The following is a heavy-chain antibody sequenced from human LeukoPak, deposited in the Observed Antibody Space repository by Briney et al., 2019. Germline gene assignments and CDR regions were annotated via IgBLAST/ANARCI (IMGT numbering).Heavy chain of an antibody. CDR1: GFTFSSYW. J-gene: IGHJ4*02. D-gene: IGHD1-1*01. CDR2: IKSDGSST. Sequence: PGGSLRLSCAASGFTFSSYWMHWVRQAPGKGLVWVSRIKSDGSSTSYADPVKGRFTISRDNANNSLYLQMNSRTAEDTAVYYCARASDTWNDEGYFDYWGQGTLVTVSS. CDR3: ARASDTWNDEGYFDY. V-gene: IGHV3-74*01.